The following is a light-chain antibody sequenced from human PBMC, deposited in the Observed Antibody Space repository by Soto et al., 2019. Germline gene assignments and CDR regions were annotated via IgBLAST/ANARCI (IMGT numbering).Light chain of an antibody. V-gene: IGKV4-1*01. Sequence: DIVMTQSPDSLAVSLGERATINCKSSQSVLYSSNNKNYLAWYQQKPGQPPKLLISWASTRETGVPDRFGGGGSGADFTLTFSSLQVEEVAGYYCQQYHTTPQTFGQGTKVEIK. CDR3: QQYHTTPQT. CDR2: WAS. CDR1: QSVLYSSNNKNY. J-gene: IGKJ1*01.